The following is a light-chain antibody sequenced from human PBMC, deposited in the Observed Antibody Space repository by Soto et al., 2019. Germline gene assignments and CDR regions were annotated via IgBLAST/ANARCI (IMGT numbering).Light chain of an antibody. V-gene: IGKV3-20*01. CDR3: QQYGSSRWT. J-gene: IGKJ1*01. CDR1: QSVSGRF. CDR2: GAS. Sequence: EIVLTQSPGTLSLSPGERATLSCRASQSVSGRFLTWYQQKGGQAPRLLIYGASSRATGIPDRFSGSGSGTDFTLTISRLEPEDFAVYYCQQYGSSRWTFGQGTKVDIK.